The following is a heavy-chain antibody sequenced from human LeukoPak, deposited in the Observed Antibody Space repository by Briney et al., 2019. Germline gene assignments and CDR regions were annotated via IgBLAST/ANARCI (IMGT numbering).Heavy chain of an antibody. D-gene: IGHD2-8*01. Sequence: GGSLRLSCSASGFTFSAYFMHWVRQAPGKGLEYVSSISSNEYDTYYADSVKGRFTISRDNSKNTLFLQMSSLRAEDTAVYYCVKDLNGTWSFDYWGQGTLVTISS. CDR1: GFTFSAYF. J-gene: IGHJ4*02. CDR2: ISSNEYDT. V-gene: IGHV3-64D*06. CDR3: VKDLNGTWSFDY.